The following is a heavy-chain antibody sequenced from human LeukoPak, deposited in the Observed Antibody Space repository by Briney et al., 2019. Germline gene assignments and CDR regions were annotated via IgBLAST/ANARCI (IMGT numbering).Heavy chain of an antibody. V-gene: IGHV6-1*01. CDR3: ARDSVTGSSVAAFDS. Sequence: SQTLSLTCAISGDSVSSNRAPWNWIRQSPSIGLEWRGRTYYRSKWSNDYAVSVESRIVINPDTSKNQFSLQLSSVTPEDTAVYYCARDSVTGSSVAAFDSWGQGTVVTVSS. J-gene: IGHJ3*02. CDR1: GDSVSSNRAP. D-gene: IGHD6-19*01. CDR2: TYYRSKWSN.